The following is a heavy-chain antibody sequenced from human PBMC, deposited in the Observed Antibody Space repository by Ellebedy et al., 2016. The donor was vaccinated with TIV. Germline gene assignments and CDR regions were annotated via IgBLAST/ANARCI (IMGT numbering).Heavy chain of an antibody. Sequence: GGSLRLSCAASGFTFSSYAMHWVRQAPGKGLEWVAVISYDGSNKYYADSVKGRFTISRDNSKNTLYLQMNSLRAEDTAVYYCARDARTYYYDSSGFDYWGQGTLLTVSS. CDR3: ARDARTYYYDSSGFDY. J-gene: IGHJ4*02. CDR2: ISYDGSNK. V-gene: IGHV3-30-3*01. CDR1: GFTFSSYA. D-gene: IGHD3-22*01.